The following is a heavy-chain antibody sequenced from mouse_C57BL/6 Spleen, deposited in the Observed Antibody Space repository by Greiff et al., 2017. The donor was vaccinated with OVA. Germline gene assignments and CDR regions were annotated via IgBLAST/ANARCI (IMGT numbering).Heavy chain of an antibody. CDR3: ASGTGTGFAY. V-gene: IGHV1-49*01. CDR1: YFAFLASA. J-gene: IGHJ3*01. CDR2: FTMYSDAT. D-gene: IGHD4-1*01. Sequence: LQQSGAELVRPGSSVKLSCTDSYFAFLASAMHWVKQRPGHGLEWIGSFTMYSDATEYSENFKGKATLTANTSSSTAYMELSSLTSEDSAVYYCASGTGTGFAYWGQGTLVTVSA.